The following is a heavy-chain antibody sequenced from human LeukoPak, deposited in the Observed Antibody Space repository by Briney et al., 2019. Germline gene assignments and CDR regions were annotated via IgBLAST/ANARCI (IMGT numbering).Heavy chain of an antibody. CDR3: ASDRGGSRWFDS. V-gene: IGHV4-30-4*01. D-gene: IGHD3-10*01. J-gene: IGHJ5*01. CDR2: IYYSGST. CDR1: LGSLSSGDYY. Sequence: PSQTLSLTCTLSLGSLSSGDYYWSWIRQPPGKGLEWIGYIYYSGSTYYNPSLKSRATISVDTPKNQFSLKLSSVTAADTAVYYWASDRGGSRWFDSWGQGTLVTVSS.